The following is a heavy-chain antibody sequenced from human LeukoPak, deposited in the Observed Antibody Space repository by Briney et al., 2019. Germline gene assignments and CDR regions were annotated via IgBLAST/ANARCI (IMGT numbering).Heavy chain of an antibody. V-gene: IGHV3-30*18. D-gene: IGHD3-10*01. CDR1: GFTFSSYG. CDR3: AKRRRITMVRGDFDY. CDR2: ISFDATNK. Sequence: GGSLRLSCAASGFTFSSYGMHWVCQAPGKGLEWGAVISFDATNKYYADSVKGRFTISRDNSKNTLYLQMNSLRAEDTAVYYCAKRRRITMVRGDFDYWGQGTLVTVSS. J-gene: IGHJ4*02.